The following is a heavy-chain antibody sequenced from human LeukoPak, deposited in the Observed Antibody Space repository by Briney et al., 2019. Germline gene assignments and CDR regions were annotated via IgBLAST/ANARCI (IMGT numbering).Heavy chain of an antibody. CDR3: ARALRTGQGDYVPVL. Sequence: GESLKISCKASGYRFTNYWIGWVRQMPGKGLEWMTIIYPGDSETRYSPSFQGQVTISADKSVGTAYLQWSSLKASDTAMHYCARALRTGQGDYVPVLWGQGTLVTVSS. CDR1: GYRFTNYW. J-gene: IGHJ4*02. V-gene: IGHV5-51*01. CDR2: IYPGDSET. D-gene: IGHD4-17*01.